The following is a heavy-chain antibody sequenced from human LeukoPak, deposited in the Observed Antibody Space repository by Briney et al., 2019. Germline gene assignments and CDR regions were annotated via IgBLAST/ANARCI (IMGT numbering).Heavy chain of an antibody. J-gene: IGHJ4*02. Sequence: SETLSLTCTVSGGSISPYSWSWIRQPPGKGLEWIGYIFYSGSTNSNPSLKSRVTISVATSKNEFYLELSSVTAADTAVYYCARSLSSAWYAYDYWGQGTLVTVSS. CDR2: IFYSGST. CDR3: ARSLSSAWYAYDY. CDR1: GGSISPYS. D-gene: IGHD6-19*01. V-gene: IGHV4-59*08.